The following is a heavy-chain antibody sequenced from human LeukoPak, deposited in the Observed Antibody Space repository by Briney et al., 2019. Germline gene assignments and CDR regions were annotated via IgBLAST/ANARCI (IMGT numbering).Heavy chain of an antibody. Sequence: GGSLRLSCAASGFTFSTYGIHWVRQAPGKGLEWVAFIRSDGSNEYYADSVKGRFTISRDNSKSTLSLQMNSLRAEDTAIYYCATYRQVLLPLESWGQGTLVTVSS. CDR3: ATYRQVLLPLES. D-gene: IGHD2/OR15-2a*01. CDR2: IRSDGSNE. CDR1: GFTFSTYG. V-gene: IGHV3-30*02. J-gene: IGHJ4*02.